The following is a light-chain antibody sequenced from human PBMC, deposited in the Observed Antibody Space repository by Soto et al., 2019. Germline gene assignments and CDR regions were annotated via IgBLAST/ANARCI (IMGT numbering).Light chain of an antibody. CDR3: QQYYTTPYT. CDR2: WAS. CDR1: QSVLYSSNNKNY. J-gene: IGKJ2*01. Sequence: DIVLTQSPDSLAVSLGERATINCKSSQSVLYSSNNKNYLAWYQQKPGQPPNLLIYWASTRESGVPDRFSGSGSGKDFTLTLRSLQAEDVAVYYCQQYYTTPYTFGQGTKLEIK. V-gene: IGKV4-1*01.